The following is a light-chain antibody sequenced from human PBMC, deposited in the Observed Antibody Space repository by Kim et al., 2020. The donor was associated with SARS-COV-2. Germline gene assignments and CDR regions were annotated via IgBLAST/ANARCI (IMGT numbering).Light chain of an antibody. CDR3: QQRYNRIS. Sequence: EIVLTQSPATLTMSPGERATLSCRASHFISSSLAWYQQLPGQTPRLLIYSASNRATGIPARFSGRGSGTDFSLTISSLEPEDFAVYYCQQRYNRISFGQGTRL. V-gene: IGKV3-11*01. CDR1: HFISSS. J-gene: IGKJ5*01. CDR2: SAS.